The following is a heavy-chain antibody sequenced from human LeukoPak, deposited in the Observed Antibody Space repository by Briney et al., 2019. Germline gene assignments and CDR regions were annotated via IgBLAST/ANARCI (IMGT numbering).Heavy chain of an antibody. CDR2: IWYDGSNK. J-gene: IGHJ1*01. D-gene: IGHD3-16*01. CDR3: ARDQRPGWGEYFQH. CDR1: GFTFSSNG. Sequence: GGSLRLSCAASGFTFSSNGMHWVRQAPGKGLEWVAVIWYDGSNKYYADSVKGRFTISRDNSKNTVYLQMNSLRVEDTAVYYCARDQRPGWGEYFQHWGQGTLVTVSS. V-gene: IGHV3-33*08.